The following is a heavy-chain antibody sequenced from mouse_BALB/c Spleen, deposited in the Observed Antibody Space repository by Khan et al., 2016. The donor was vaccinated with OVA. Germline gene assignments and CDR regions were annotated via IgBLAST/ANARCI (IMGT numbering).Heavy chain of an antibody. Sequence: QIQLVQSGPELKKPGETVKISCKASGYTFISFGMNWVKQSPGKALKWMGWINTYTGEPTYADDFKGRFAFSLETSASTAYLQINNLKNEDTATXFCARPPYFSYTLDYWGQGTSVAGSS. CDR3: ARPPYFSYTLDY. J-gene: IGHJ4*01. CDR1: GYTFISFG. CDR2: INTYTGEP. V-gene: IGHV9-3-1*01. D-gene: IGHD2-10*01.